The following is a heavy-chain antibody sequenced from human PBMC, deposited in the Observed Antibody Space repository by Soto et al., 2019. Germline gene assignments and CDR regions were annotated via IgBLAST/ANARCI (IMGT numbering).Heavy chain of an antibody. J-gene: IGHJ4*02. D-gene: IGHD2-21*01. Sequence: QVQLRQSGPRLARPSGTLSLTCVVSGDSISSTHWWTWVRQTPGTGLEWIGEVYHTGSTKYNPSLKNPVTISLDKSNNPFSLNLKSLTAADTAVYYCATLPPRIVVTILPIPSWGQGTQVTVSS. CDR1: GDSISSTHW. CDR3: ATLPPRIVVTILPIPS. V-gene: IGHV4-4*02. CDR2: VYHTGST.